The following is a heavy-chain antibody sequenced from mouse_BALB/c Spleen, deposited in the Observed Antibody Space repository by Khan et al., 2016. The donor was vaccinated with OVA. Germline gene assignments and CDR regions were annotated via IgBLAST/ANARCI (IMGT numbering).Heavy chain of an antibody. CDR1: GFSLTSYG. J-gene: IGHJ2*01. CDR3: ARNREPDYFDF. V-gene: IGHV2-9*02. Sequence: VQLKESGPGLVAPSQSLSITCTVSGFSLTSYGVHWIRQPPGKGLEWLGVIWAGGSTNYNSALMSRLSISKDNSKSQVFLKMNRLQTYETAMYCCARNREPDYFDFWGQGTTLTVSS. CDR2: IWAGGST.